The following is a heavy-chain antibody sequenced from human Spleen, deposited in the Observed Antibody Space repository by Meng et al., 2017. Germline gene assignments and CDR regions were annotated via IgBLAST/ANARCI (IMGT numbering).Heavy chain of an antibody. D-gene: IGHD6-19*01. CDR3: VRSSAWVRTGFDP. V-gene: IGHV4-34*01. CDR2: INHSGST. Sequence: QVQLQQLGAGLLKPSETLSLTCAVYGGSYWNWIRQPPGKGLEWIGEINHSGSTNYNPSLKSRVTISIDTSKNQFSLILTSVTAADTAVYYCVRSSAWVRTGFDPWGQGTLVTVSS. CDR1: GGSY. J-gene: IGHJ5*02.